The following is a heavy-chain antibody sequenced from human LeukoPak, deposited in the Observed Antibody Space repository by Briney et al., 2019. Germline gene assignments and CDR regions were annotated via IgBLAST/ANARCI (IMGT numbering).Heavy chain of an antibody. Sequence: GGSLRLSCAASGFTFSSYSMSWVRQAPGKGLEWVANIKQDGSEKCYVDSVKGRFTISRDNAKNSLYLQMNSLRAEDTAVYYCARDALAVAGNVRDDFDYWGQGTLVTVSS. CDR1: GFTFSSYS. CDR3: ARDALAVAGNVRDDFDY. D-gene: IGHD6-19*01. CDR2: IKQDGSEK. V-gene: IGHV3-7*01. J-gene: IGHJ4*02.